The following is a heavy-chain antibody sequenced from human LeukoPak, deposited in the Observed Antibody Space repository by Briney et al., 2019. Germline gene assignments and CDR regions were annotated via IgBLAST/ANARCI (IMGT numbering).Heavy chain of an antibody. V-gene: IGHV1-18*04. CDR3: ARDGSIAVAGYYFDY. CDR1: GYTVTSYG. J-gene: IGHJ4*02. CDR2: ISVYNGNT. D-gene: IGHD6-19*01. Sequence: GASVKVSCKASGYTVTSYGISWVRQAPGQGLEWMGWISVYNGNTNYAQKLQGRVTMTTDTSTSTAYMELRSLRSDDTAVYYCARDGSIAVAGYYFDYWGQGTLFTVSS.